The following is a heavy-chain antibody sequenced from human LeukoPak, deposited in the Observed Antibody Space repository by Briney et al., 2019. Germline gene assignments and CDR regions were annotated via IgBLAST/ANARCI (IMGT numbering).Heavy chain of an antibody. Sequence: GESLKISCKGSGYSFTSYWIGWVRQRPGKGLACMGIIYTGDSDTRYSPSFQGQVTISADKSISTAYVQWSSLEASDTAMYYCARRSQSGIYVEYWGQGTLVTVSS. V-gene: IGHV5-51*01. CDR3: ARRSQSGIYVEY. J-gene: IGHJ4*02. CDR1: GYSFTSYW. CDR2: IYTGDSDT. D-gene: IGHD1-26*01.